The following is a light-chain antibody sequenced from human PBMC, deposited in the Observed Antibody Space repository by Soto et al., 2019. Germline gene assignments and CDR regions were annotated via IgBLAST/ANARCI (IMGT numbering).Light chain of an antibody. Sequence: EIVLTQSPVTLSLSPGERATLSCRASESVNSAYLAWYQHRPAQAPRLLIYGASSRATGVPDRFSGSGSGTEFTLTISSLEPEDSAVYYCQQRYVWLTFGGGTKVDIK. CDR1: ESVNSAY. J-gene: IGKJ4*01. CDR3: QQRYVWLT. CDR2: GAS. V-gene: IGKV3D-20*02.